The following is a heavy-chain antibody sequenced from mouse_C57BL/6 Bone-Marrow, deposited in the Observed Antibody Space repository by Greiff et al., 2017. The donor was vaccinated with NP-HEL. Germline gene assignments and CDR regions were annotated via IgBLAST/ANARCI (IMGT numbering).Heavy chain of an antibody. V-gene: IGHV5-9-1*02. CDR3: TRDRYYGSSYSAMDY. J-gene: IGHJ4*01. CDR2: ISSGGDYI. Sequence: EVMLVESGEGLVKPGGSLKLSCAASGFTFSSYAMSWVRQTPEKRLEWVAYISSGGDYIYYADTVKGRFTISIDNARNTLYLQMSSLKSEDTAMYYCTRDRYYGSSYSAMDYWGQGTSVTVSS. D-gene: IGHD1-1*01. CDR1: GFTFSSYA.